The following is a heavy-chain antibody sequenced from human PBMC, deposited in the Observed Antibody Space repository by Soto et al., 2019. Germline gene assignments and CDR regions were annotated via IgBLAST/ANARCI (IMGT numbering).Heavy chain of an antibody. Sequence: GGSLRLSCKGSGFTFSSYAIQWVRQAPGKGLEWVAAISDDGTNKHTADSVKGRFTISRDNSKNTLYLQMNSLRAEDTAVYYCAKGGVAVAPTAFDIWGQGTMVTVSS. V-gene: IGHV3-30-3*01. CDR1: GFTFSSYA. J-gene: IGHJ3*02. D-gene: IGHD6-19*01. CDR3: AKGGVAVAPTAFDI. CDR2: ISDDGTNK.